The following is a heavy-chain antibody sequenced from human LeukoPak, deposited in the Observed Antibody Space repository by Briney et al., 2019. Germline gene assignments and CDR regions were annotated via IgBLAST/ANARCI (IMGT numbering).Heavy chain of an antibody. CDR1: GYTFNSYA. D-gene: IGHD6-25*01. CDR2: INAGNGNT. CDR3: ARGTAATGGASDY. V-gene: IGHV1-3*01. Sequence: ASVKVSCKASGYTFNSYAMHWVRQAPGQRLEWMGWINAGNGNTKYSQKFQGRVTITRDTSASTAYMELSSLRSEDTAVYYCARGTAATGGASDYWGQGTLVTVSS. J-gene: IGHJ4*02.